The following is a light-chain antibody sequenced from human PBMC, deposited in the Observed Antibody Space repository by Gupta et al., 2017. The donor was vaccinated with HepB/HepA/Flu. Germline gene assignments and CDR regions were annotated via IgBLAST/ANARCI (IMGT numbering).Light chain of an antibody. CDR3: QQSYSTPQA. CDR1: QSISSY. J-gene: IGKJ1*01. Sequence: NQITQSPFSLSASVGDRVTLTCRASQSISSYLNWYQQKPGKAPKLLIYAASSLQSGVPSRFSGSGSGTDFTLTISSLQPEDFATYYCQQSYSTPQAFGQGTKVEIK. V-gene: IGKV1-39*01. CDR2: AAS.